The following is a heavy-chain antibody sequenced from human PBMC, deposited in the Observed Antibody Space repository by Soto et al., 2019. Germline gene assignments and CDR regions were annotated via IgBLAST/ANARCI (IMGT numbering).Heavy chain of an antibody. CDR3: ARERDYYDSSGPYWYFDL. J-gene: IGHJ2*01. Sequence: SETLSLTCAVCGGSISSSNWWSWVRQPPGKGLEWIGEIYHSGSTNYNPSLKSRVTISVDKSKNQFSLKLSSVTAADTAVYYCARERDYYDSSGPYWYFDLWGRGTLVTVSS. D-gene: IGHD3-22*01. V-gene: IGHV4-4*02. CDR1: GGSISSSNW. CDR2: IYHSGST.